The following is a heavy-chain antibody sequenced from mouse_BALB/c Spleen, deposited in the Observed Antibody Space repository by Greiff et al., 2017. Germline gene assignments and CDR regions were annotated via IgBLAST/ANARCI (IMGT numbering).Heavy chain of an antibody. V-gene: IGHV1-54*03. CDR2: INPGSGGT. CDR1: GYAFTNYL. D-gene: IGHD3-3*01. Sequence: QVQLQQSGAELVRPGTSVKVSCKASGYAFTNYLIEWVKQRPGQGLEWIGEINPGSGGTNYNEKFKGKATLTADKSSSTAYMQLSSLTSDDSAVYFCARKGGTEAMDYWGQGTSVTVSS. J-gene: IGHJ4*01. CDR3: ARKGGTEAMDY.